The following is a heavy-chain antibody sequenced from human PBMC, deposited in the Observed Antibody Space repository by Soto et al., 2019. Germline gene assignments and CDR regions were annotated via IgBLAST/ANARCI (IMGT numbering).Heavy chain of an antibody. D-gene: IGHD1-1*01. CDR3: AKDWGYNWNYVDY. Sequence: GGSLRLSCAVSGFTFSNYAMGWVRQAPGKGLEWVSAISGSGGSTYYAKSVKDRFTISRDNSKNTLYLQMNTLRAEDTAVYYCAKDWGYNWNYVDYWGQGTLVTVSS. CDR1: GFTFSNYA. CDR2: ISGSGGST. J-gene: IGHJ4*02. V-gene: IGHV3-23*01.